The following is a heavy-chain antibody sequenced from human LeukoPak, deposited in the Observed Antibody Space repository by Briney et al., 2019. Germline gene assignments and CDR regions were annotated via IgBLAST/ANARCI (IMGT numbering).Heavy chain of an antibody. Sequence: GRSLRLSCAASGFTFSSYGMHWVCQAPGKGLEWVAVIWYDGSNKYYADSVKGRFTISRDNSKNTLYLQMNSLRAEDTAVYYCARDYGDYAGAYYYYYGMDVWGQGTTVTVSS. V-gene: IGHV3-33*01. J-gene: IGHJ6*02. D-gene: IGHD4-17*01. CDR2: IWYDGSNK. CDR3: ARDYGDYAGAYYYYYGMDV. CDR1: GFTFSSYG.